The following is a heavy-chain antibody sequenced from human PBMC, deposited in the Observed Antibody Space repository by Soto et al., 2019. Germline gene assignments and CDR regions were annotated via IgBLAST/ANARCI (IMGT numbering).Heavy chain of an antibody. J-gene: IGHJ4*02. CDR3: ARDKGRSPLDY. D-gene: IGHD2-15*01. Sequence: EVQLVESGGGLVQPGGSLRLSCAASGFTFSSYSMNWVRQAPGKGLEWVSYISSSSSTIYYADSVKGRFTISRDNAKHSLYLHMNSLSAEDTAVYYCARDKGRSPLDYWGQGTLVTVSS. V-gene: IGHV3-48*01. CDR2: ISSSSSTI. CDR1: GFTFSSYS.